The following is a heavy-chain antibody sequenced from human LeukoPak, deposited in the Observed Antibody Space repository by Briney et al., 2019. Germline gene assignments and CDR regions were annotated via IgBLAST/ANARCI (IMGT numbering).Heavy chain of an antibody. CDR1: GFTFSIRG. CDR2: ISTTGSTI. CDR3: ARAGRYFDY. D-gene: IGHD1-26*01. V-gene: IGHV3-48*04. Sequence: GGSLRLSCAASGFTFSIRGMNWVRQAPGKGLEWVSSISTTGSTISYADSVKGRFTISRDNAKNSLYLQMNSLRAEDTAVYYCARAGRYFDYWGQGTLVTVSS. J-gene: IGHJ4*02.